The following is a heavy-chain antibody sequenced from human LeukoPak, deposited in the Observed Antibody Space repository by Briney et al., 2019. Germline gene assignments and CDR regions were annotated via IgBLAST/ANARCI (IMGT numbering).Heavy chain of an antibody. CDR2: IYYSGST. J-gene: IGHJ3*02. CDR3: ARAPVPLGAFDI. V-gene: IGHV4-59*11. Sequence: SETLSLTCTVSGGSISSHYWSWIRQPPGKGLEWIGYIYYSGSTNYNPSLKSRVTISVDTSKNQFSLKLSSVTAADTAVYYCARAPVPLGAFDIWGRGTMVTVSS. D-gene: IGHD3-16*01. CDR1: GGSISSHY.